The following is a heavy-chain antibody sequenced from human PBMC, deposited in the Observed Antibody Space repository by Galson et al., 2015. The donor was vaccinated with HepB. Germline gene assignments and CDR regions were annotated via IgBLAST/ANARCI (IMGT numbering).Heavy chain of an antibody. CDR3: AKSPGYMSTKYPVGGMDV. CDR1: GFSFSTYA. D-gene: IGHD2-2*01. V-gene: IGHV3-23*01. J-gene: IGHJ6*02. CDR2: ISASGAST. Sequence: SLRLSCAASGFSFSTYAMTWARQAPGKGLEWVSGISASGASTYYAESVEGRVTISRDNSKNTLDLQMNSLRVEDSAVYYCAKSPGYMSTKYPVGGMDVWGQGTTVTVSS.